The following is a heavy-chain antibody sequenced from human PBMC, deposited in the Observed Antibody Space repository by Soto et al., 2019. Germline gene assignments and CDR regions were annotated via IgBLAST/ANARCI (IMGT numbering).Heavy chain of an antibody. CDR1: GFTFSGSA. D-gene: IGHD5-12*01. J-gene: IGHJ5*02. CDR3: TRQSGYDLPWFDP. V-gene: IGHV3-73*01. CDR2: IRSKANGYAT. Sequence: VQLVESGGGLVQPGGSLKLSCAASGFTFSGSAMHWVRQASGKGLEWVGRIRSKANGYATAYAASVKGRFTISRDDSKNTAYLQMNSLKTEDTAVYYCTRQSGYDLPWFDPWGQGTLVTVSS.